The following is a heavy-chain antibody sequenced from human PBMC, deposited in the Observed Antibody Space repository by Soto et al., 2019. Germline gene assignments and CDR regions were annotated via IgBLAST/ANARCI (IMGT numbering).Heavy chain of an antibody. CDR3: ARHSAPLVLLEGATNHWFDP. V-gene: IGHV4-39*01. J-gene: IGHJ5*02. Sequence: SETLSLTCTVSGGSMRTGYYWGWIRQPPGKGLEWIGSMYYSGSTYKNPSLKSRVTLSVDTSKNQFSLKLSSVTAADTAVYYCARHSAPLVLLEGATNHWFDPWGQGTLVTVSS. D-gene: IGHD3-16*01. CDR2: MYYSGST. CDR1: GGSMRTGYY.